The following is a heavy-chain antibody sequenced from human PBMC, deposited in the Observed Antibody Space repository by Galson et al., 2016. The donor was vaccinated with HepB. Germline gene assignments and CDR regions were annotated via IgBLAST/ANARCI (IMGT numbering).Heavy chain of an antibody. CDR3: ARVTCGGGACQDVFDY. J-gene: IGHJ4*02. Sequence: SETLSLTCAVSGGSISTDSWWHWVRQPPGQGLEWIGEIYHDGGTNYNPSLKSRLSMSVDKSKNQFSLNLSSVTAADAAVYYCARVTCGGGACQDVFDYWGQGTLVTVSS. CDR1: GGSISTDSW. D-gene: IGHD2-21*02. V-gene: IGHV4-4*02. CDR2: IYHDGGT.